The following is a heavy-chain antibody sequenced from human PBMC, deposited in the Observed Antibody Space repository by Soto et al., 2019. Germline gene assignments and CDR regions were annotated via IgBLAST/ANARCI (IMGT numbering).Heavy chain of an antibody. D-gene: IGHD5-12*01. CDR3: AGAEDGYNYIYFDY. V-gene: IGHV1-69*13. CDR1: GGTFSSYA. J-gene: IGHJ4*02. CDR2: IIPIFGTA. Sequence: ASVKVSCKASGGTFSSYAISWVRQAPGQGLEWMGGIIPIFGTANYAQKFQGRVTITADESTSTAYMELSSLRSEDTAVYYCAGAEDGYNYIYFDYWGQGTLVTVSS.